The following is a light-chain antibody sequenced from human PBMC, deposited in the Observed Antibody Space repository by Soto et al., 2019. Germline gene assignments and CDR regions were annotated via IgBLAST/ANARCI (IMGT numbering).Light chain of an antibody. CDR2: GAS. Sequence: EIVMTQSPATLSVSPGERATLSCRAIQSVSSNLAWYQQKPGQAPRLLIYGASTRATGVPGRFSGSGSGTEFTLTISSLQAEDFALYYCQQYDKRLMYTFGQGTKVDIK. J-gene: IGKJ2*01. CDR1: QSVSSN. V-gene: IGKV3-15*01. CDR3: QQYDKRLMYT.